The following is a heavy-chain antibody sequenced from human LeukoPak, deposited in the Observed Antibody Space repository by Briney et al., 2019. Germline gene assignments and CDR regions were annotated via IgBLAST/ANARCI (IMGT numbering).Heavy chain of an antibody. CDR2: INPKSGGT. V-gene: IGHV1-2*02. Sequence: GASVKVSCKASGYTFTAYYMHWVRQAPGQGLEWMGWINPKSGGTNYPQKFQGRVTMTRDTSISTAYMELSRLRSDDTAVYYCARDMITFGGVIVLPNDETNFDYWGQGTLVTVSS. CDR3: ARDMITFGGVIVLPNDETNFDY. D-gene: IGHD3-16*02. J-gene: IGHJ4*02. CDR1: GYTFTAYY.